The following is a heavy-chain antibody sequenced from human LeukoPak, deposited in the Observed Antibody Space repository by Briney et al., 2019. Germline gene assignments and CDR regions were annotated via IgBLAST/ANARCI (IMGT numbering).Heavy chain of an antibody. V-gene: IGHV3-23*01. CDR1: GFTFSTYG. CDR2: ISGSGAST. J-gene: IGHJ6*03. Sequence: GGSLRLSCAASGFTFSTYGMTWVRQAPGKGLGWVSGISGSGASTYYADSVKGRFTISRDDSKSTLYLQMNSLRDEDTAVYYCAKNFIVVPTPGDYMDVWGKGTTVTVSS. D-gene: IGHD3-22*01. CDR3: AKNFIVVPTPGDYMDV.